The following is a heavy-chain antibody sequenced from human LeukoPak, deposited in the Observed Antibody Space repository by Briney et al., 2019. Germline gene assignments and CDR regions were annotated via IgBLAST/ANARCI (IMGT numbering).Heavy chain of an antibody. CDR3: ASASRFLEWLTYY. J-gene: IGHJ4*02. CDR1: GYTFTGYY. D-gene: IGHD3-3*01. CDR2: INPNSGGT. V-gene: IGHV1-2*02. Sequence: ASVKVSCKASGYTFTGYYMHWVRQAPRQGLEWMGWINPNSGGTNYAQKFQGRVTMTRDTSISTAYMELSRLRSDDTAVYYCASASRFLEWLTYYWGQGTLVTVSS.